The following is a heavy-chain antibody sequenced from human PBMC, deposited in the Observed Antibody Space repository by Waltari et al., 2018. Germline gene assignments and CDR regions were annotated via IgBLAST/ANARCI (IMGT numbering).Heavy chain of an antibody. V-gene: IGHV1-69*05. J-gene: IGHJ4*02. CDR3: ARTPSYGSGSYSSHDY. Sequence: QVQLVQSGAEVKKPGSSVKVYCKASGGTFSSYAISWVRQAPGQGLEWMGGLIPIFGTANYAQKFQGRVTITTDESTSTAYMELSSLRSEDTAVYYCARTPSYGSGSYSSHDYWGQGTLVTVSS. CDR2: LIPIFGTA. D-gene: IGHD3-10*01. CDR1: GGTFSSYA.